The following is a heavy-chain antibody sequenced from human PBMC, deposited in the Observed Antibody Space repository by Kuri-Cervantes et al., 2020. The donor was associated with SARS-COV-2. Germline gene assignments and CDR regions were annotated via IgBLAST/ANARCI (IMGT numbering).Heavy chain of an antibody. CDR2: IMPALGMP. Sequence: ASVKVSCKASGYTFTSYGISWVRQAPGQGLEWMGGIMPALGMPNYAQKFRGRVTLTADTSTSTAYMELRSLRSDDTAVYYCARDGTHVYDYVWGSYRWADYWGQGTLVTVSS. V-gene: IGHV1-18*01. J-gene: IGHJ4*02. CDR3: ARDGTHVYDYVWGSYRWADY. CDR1: GYTFTSYG. D-gene: IGHD3-16*02.